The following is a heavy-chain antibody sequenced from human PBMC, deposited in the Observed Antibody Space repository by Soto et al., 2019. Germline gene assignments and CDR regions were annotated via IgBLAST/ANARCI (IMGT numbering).Heavy chain of an antibody. J-gene: IGHJ4*02. CDR2: IYYSGST. CDR1: GASISSGDYY. D-gene: IGHD5-12*01. Sequence: QVQLQESVPGLVKPSQTLSLTCTVSGASISSGDYYWSWIRQPPGKGLEWIGHIYYSGSTYYNPSLPSRLTISVDRSTNQFPLKLSSVIAANTALYYCARVKATIPRRYSFAYWGQRTPVTVS. CDR3: ARVKATIPRRYSFAY. V-gene: IGHV4-30-4*01.